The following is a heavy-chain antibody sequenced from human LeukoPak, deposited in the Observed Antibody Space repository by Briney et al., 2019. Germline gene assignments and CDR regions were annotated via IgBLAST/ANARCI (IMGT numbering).Heavy chain of an antibody. CDR2: ISAYNGNT. CDR3: ARGETYCSGTSCYEYEFDY. J-gene: IGHJ4*02. Sequence: AASVTVSCKASGYIFTGYYIHWVRQAPGQGLEWMGWISAYNGNTNYAQKLQGRVTMTTDTSTSTAYMELRSLRSDDTAVYYCARGETYCSGTSCYEYEFDYWGQGTLVTVSS. V-gene: IGHV1-18*04. D-gene: IGHD2-2*01. CDR1: GYIFTGYY.